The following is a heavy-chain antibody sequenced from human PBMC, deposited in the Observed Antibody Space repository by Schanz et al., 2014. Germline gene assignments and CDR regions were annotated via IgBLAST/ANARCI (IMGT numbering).Heavy chain of an antibody. CDR3: AREAKWGQWYFDL. CDR1: GFSFSDYG. Sequence: QVQLVESGGSVVQPGRSLRLSCAGSGFSFSDYGMHWVRQAPGRGLEWVAVVGDTGTTKFYADSVKGRLTVSRDNSENTVYLEFHSLRSEDTALYYCAREAKWGQWYFDLWGRGSLVTVSS. CDR2: VGDTGTTK. D-gene: IGHD1-26*01. J-gene: IGHJ2*01. V-gene: IGHV3-30*03.